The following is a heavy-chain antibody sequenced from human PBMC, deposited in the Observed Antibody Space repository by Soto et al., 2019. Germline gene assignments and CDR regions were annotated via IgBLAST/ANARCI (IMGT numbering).Heavy chain of an antibody. CDR2: IWYDGSKI. J-gene: IGHJ4*02. V-gene: IGHV3-33*01. D-gene: IGHD3-3*01. Sequence: LRLSCAVSGFNLTTYGVDWFRQIPGKGLEWVGVIWYDGSKIYYADSVKGRSTISRDVSKNTLFLQLSSLRADDTAVYFCARDFAYFDSWGQGTLVTVSS. CDR1: GFNLTTYG. CDR3: ARDFAYFDS.